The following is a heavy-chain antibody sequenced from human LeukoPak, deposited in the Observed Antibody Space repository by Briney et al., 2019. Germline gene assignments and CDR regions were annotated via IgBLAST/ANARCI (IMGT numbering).Heavy chain of an antibody. CDR3: TTLYPTGFDI. Sequence: GGSLRLSCAASGFTFSSYAMSWVRQAPGKGLVWVARIDSDGSSTRVADSVKGRFTISRDNAKNTLYLQMNSLRAEDTAVYYCTTLYPTGFDIWGQGTMVTVSS. V-gene: IGHV3-74*01. CDR1: GFTFSSYA. J-gene: IGHJ3*02. D-gene: IGHD1-14*01. CDR2: IDSDGSST.